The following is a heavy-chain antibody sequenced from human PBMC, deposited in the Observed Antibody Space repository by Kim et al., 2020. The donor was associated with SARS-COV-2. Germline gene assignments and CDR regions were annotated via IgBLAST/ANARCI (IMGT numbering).Heavy chain of an antibody. CDR1: GFTFDDYA. CDR3: AKDIGQRLGTPIDY. Sequence: GGSLRLSCAASGFTFDDYAMHWVRQAPGKGLEWVSGISWNSGSIGYADSVKGRFTISRDNAKNSLYLQMNSLRAEDTALYYCAKDIGQRLGTPIDYWGQG. J-gene: IGHJ4*02. V-gene: IGHV3-9*01. CDR2: ISWNSGSI. D-gene: IGHD6-19*01.